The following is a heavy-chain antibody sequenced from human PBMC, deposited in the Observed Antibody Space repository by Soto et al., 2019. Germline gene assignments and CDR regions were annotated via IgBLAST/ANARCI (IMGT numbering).Heavy chain of an antibody. CDR2: IYYSGST. J-gene: IGHJ6*02. V-gene: IGHV4-61*01. Sequence: SETLSLTCTVSGGSVSSGSYYWSWIRQPPGKVLEWIGYIYYSGSTNYNPSLKSRVTISVDTSKNQFSLKLSSVTAADTAVYYCARLHDFWSGYYNAGEYYYYGMDVWGQGTTVTVSS. D-gene: IGHD3-3*01. CDR1: GGSVSSGSYY. CDR3: ARLHDFWSGYYNAGEYYYYGMDV.